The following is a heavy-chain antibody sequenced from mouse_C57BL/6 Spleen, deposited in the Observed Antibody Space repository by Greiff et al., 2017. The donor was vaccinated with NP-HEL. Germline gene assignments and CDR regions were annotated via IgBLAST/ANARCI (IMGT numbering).Heavy chain of an antibody. V-gene: IGHV5-16*01. J-gene: IGHJ4*01. CDR3: ARGMIGYAMDY. CDR1: GFTFSDYY. CDR2: INYDGSST. Sequence: EVQVVESEGGLVQPGSSMKLSCTASGFTFSDYYMAWVRQVPEKGLEWVANINYDGSSTYYLDSLKSRFIISRDNAKNILYLQMSSLKSEDTATYYCARGMIGYAMDYWGQGTSVTVSS. D-gene: IGHD2-4*01.